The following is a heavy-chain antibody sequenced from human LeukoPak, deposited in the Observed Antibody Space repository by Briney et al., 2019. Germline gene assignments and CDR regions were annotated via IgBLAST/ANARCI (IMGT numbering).Heavy chain of an antibody. CDR3: ARVSSSGDYYDN. Sequence: ASVKFSFKASGYTFTGYYMHWVRQAPGRGLEWMGWINPNGGGTNYAQKFQGRVTMTTDTSISTAYMELGGLRYDDTAVYYCARVSSSGDYYDNWGQGTLVTVSS. D-gene: IGHD3-10*01. J-gene: IGHJ4*02. CDR1: GYTFTGYY. V-gene: IGHV1-2*02. CDR2: INPNGGGT.